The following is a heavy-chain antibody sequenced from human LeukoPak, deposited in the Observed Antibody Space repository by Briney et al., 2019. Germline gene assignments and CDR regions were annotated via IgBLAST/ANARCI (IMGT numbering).Heavy chain of an antibody. D-gene: IGHD3-10*01. Sequence: GGSLRLSCAASGFTFSSYGMHWVRQAPGKGLEWVSAISGSGGSTYYADSVKGWFTISRDNSKNTLYLQMNSLRAEDTAVYYCAKDQGVRGKEYWGQGTLVTVSS. CDR1: GFTFSSYG. V-gene: IGHV3-23*01. CDR2: ISGSGGST. J-gene: IGHJ4*02. CDR3: AKDQGVRGKEY.